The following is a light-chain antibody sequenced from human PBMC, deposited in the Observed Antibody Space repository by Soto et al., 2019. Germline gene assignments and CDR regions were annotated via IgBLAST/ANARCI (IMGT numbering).Light chain of an antibody. CDR2: ENN. J-gene: IGLJ3*02. Sequence: QSVLTQPPSVSAAPGQKGTISCSGSTSNTGSNYISWYQQLPGTAPKLLIYENNKRPSGIPDRFSGSKSGTSATLGITGLQTGDEADYYCGTWNSSLSVWVFGGGTKVTVL. CDR3: GTWNSSLSVWV. CDR1: TSNTGSNY. V-gene: IGLV1-51*02.